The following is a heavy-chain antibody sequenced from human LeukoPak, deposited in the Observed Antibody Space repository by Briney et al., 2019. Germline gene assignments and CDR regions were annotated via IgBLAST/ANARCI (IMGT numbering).Heavy chain of an antibody. V-gene: IGHV1-2*02. CDR3: ARTSVAPREWLSFDY. CDR2: INPNSRGT. D-gene: IGHD3-3*01. Sequence: ASVKVSCKASGYTFTGYYMHWVRQAPGQGLEWMGWINPNSRGTNYAQKFQGRVTMTRDKSISTAYMELSRLRSDDTAVYYCARTSVAPREWLSFDYWGQGTLVTVSS. CDR1: GYTFTGYY. J-gene: IGHJ4*02.